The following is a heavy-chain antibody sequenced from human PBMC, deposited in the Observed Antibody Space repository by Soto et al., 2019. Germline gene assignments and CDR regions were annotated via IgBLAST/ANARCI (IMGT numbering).Heavy chain of an antibody. CDR1: GYSISSGLY. V-gene: IGHV4-38-2*01. CDR2: IYRGGTT. D-gene: IGHD1-1*01. Sequence: PSETLSLTCAVSGYSISSGLYWGWIRQPPGKGLEWIGTIYRGGTTYYNPSLKSRVTISIDTSKNHFSLRLSSVTATDTAVYFCAIGNPDWFDPWGQGTLVTVSS. J-gene: IGHJ5*02. CDR3: AIGNPDWFDP.